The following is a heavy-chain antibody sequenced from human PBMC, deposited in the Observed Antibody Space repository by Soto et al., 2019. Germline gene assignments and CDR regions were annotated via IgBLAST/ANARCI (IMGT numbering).Heavy chain of an antibody. Sequence: EVQLVESGGGLVQPGGCLRLSCAVSGFTFSSFWMHWVRQAPGEGLVWVSRINTDGSSTSYADSVKGRFTISRDNAKNTLYLQMNSLRVEDTAIYYCAKRGVDTFGLSYWGQGTLVTVSS. J-gene: IGHJ4*02. CDR2: INTDGSST. V-gene: IGHV3-74*01. CDR1: GFTFSSFW. D-gene: IGHD3-10*01. CDR3: AKRGVDTFGLSY.